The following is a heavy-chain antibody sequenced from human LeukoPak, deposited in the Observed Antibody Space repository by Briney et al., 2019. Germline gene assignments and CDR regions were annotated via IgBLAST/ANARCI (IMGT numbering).Heavy chain of an antibody. CDR1: GYSFTSYW. Sequence: GESLKISCKGSGYSFTSYWISWVRQMPGKGREWMGRIDPSDSYTNYSPSFQGHVTISADKSISTAYLQWSSLKASDTAMYYCARHKADYDILTGYYLSNWFDPWGQGTLVTVSS. CDR3: ARHKADYDILTGYYLSNWFDP. CDR2: IDPSDSYT. D-gene: IGHD3-9*01. J-gene: IGHJ5*02. V-gene: IGHV5-10-1*01.